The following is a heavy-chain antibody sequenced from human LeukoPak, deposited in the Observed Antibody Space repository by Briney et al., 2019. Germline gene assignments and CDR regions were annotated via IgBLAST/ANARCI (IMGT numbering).Heavy chain of an antibody. Sequence: GGSLRLSCATSGFTVNNNYMSWVRQAPGKGLEWVSVIYGAGAGITYYIDSVKGRFTISRDNSRNPVYLQMNSLRAEDTAVYYCARELRDWGQGTLVTVSS. J-gene: IGHJ4*02. CDR1: GFTVNNNY. D-gene: IGHD2-8*01. V-gene: IGHV3-53*01. CDR3: ARELRD. CDR2: IYGAGAGIT.